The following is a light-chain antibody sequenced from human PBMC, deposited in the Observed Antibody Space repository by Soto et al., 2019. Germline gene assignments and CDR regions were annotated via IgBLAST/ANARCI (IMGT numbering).Light chain of an antibody. J-gene: IGLJ2*01. CDR2: EVS. V-gene: IGLV2-14*01. Sequence: QAALTQPASVSGSPGQSMTISCTGTSSDVGAYKYVSWYQLHPAKAPKLMIYEVSNRPSGVSNRFSGSKSGNTASLTISGLQAEDEADYYCSSYTGSSSVVFGGGTQLTVL. CDR1: SSDVGAYKY. CDR3: SSYTGSSSVV.